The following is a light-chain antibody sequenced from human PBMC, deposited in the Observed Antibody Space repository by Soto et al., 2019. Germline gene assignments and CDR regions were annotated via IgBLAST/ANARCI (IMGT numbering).Light chain of an antibody. J-gene: IGLJ1*01. CDR2: EVN. CDR1: SSDVGGYNY. V-gene: IGLV2-8*01. Sequence: QSVLTQPPSASGSPGQSVTISCTGTSSDVGGYNYVSWYQQHPGKAPKLMIYEVNKRPSGVPDRFSGSESGNTASLTVSGLQAEDEADYYCSSYAGHYNFFYVFGTGRKVTVL. CDR3: SSYAGHYNFFYV.